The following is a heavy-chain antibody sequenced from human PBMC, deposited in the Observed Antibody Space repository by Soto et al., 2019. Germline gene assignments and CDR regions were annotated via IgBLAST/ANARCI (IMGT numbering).Heavy chain of an antibody. CDR3: ARESDSGSYYFDY. CDR1: GDSLNNHY. D-gene: IGHD3-10*01. V-gene: IGHV4-59*11. Sequence: SETLSLTCSVSGDSLNNHYWTWIRQPPGKGLEWIGNIYDSGSTNYSPALKSRVSMSVDTSKNLFSLKMNSVTAADTAVYYCARESDSGSYYFDYWGRGTLVTVSS. J-gene: IGHJ4*02. CDR2: IYDSGST.